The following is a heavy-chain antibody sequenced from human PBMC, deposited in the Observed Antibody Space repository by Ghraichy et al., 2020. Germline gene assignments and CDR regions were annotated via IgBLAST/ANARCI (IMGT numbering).Heavy chain of an antibody. J-gene: IGHJ6*02. D-gene: IGHD3-3*01. Sequence: LSLTCAASGFTFSSYWMHWVRQAPGKGLVWVSRINSDGSSTSYADSVKGRFTISRDNAKNTLYLQMNSLRAEDTAVYYCARLGGFLEWLASYYYYGMDVWGQGTTVTVSS. CDR2: INSDGSST. CDR1: GFTFSSYW. CDR3: ARLGGFLEWLASYYYYGMDV. V-gene: IGHV3-74*01.